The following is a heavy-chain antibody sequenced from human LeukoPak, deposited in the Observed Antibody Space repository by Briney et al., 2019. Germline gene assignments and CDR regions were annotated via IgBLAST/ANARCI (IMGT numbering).Heavy chain of an antibody. CDR3: ARDALGYCSGGSCYGGIGVARHYYYYMDV. V-gene: IGHV3-64*01. CDR1: GFTFSSYA. CDR2: ISSNGGST. Sequence: PGGSLRLSCAASGFTFSSYATHWVRQAPGKGLEYVSAISSNGGSTYYANSVKGRFTISRDNSKNTLYLQMGSLRAEDMAVYYCARDALGYCSGGSCYGGIGVARHYYYYMDVWGKGTTVTVSS. D-gene: IGHD2-15*01. J-gene: IGHJ6*03.